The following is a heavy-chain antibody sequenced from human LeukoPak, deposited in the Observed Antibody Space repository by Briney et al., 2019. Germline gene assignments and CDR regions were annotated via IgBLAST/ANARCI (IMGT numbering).Heavy chain of an antibody. Sequence: SVKVSCKSSGGTYSSYAISWVRQARGQGLEWMGGIIPIFGTANYAQKFQGRVTITADESTSTAYMELSSLRSEDTAVYYCARRNDSSGIDYFDYWGQGTLVTVSS. CDR2: IIPIFGTA. D-gene: IGHD6-19*01. CDR3: ARRNDSSGIDYFDY. J-gene: IGHJ4*02. V-gene: IGHV1-69*13. CDR1: GGTYSSYA.